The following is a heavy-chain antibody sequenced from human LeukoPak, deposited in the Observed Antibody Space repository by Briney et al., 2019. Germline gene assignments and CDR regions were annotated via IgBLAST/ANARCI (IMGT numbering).Heavy chain of an antibody. CDR3: ARENISWFDP. CDR1: GGSISISSYS. D-gene: IGHD2/OR15-2a*01. J-gene: IGHJ5*02. CDR2: INHSGST. V-gene: IGHV4-39*07. Sequence: PSDTLSLTCTVSGGSISISSYSCGWIRQPPGKCLEWIGEINHSGSTNYNPSLKSRVTISVDTSKNQFSLKLSSVTAADTAVYYCARENISWFDPWGQGTLVTVSS.